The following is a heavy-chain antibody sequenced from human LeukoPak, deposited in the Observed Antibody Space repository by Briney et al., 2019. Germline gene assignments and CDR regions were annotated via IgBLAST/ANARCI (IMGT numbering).Heavy chain of an antibody. J-gene: IGHJ4*02. CDR1: GYTFTGYY. CDR3: ARDRRDYYDSSGYIFPPTAPDY. Sequence: GASVTVSCKASGYTFTGYYMHWVRQPPGQGLEWMGWINPNSGGTNYAQKFQDRVTMTRDTSISTAYMELSRLRSDDTAVYYCARDRRDYYDSSGYIFPPTAPDYWGQGTLVTVSS. D-gene: IGHD3-22*01. V-gene: IGHV1-2*02. CDR2: INPNSGGT.